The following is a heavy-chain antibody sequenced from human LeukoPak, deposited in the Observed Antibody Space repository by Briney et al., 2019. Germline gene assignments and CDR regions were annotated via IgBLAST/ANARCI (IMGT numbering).Heavy chain of an antibody. V-gene: IGHV3-48*03. J-gene: IGHJ4*02. CDR2: ISSSGSTI. CDR1: GLTFSSYE. CDR3: ARQDLEYYFDY. Sequence: GGSLRLSCAASGLTFSSYEMNWVRQAPGKGLEWVSYISSSGSTIYYADSVKGRFTISRGNAKNSLYLQMNSLRAEDTAVYYCARQDLEYYFDYWGQGTLVTVSS.